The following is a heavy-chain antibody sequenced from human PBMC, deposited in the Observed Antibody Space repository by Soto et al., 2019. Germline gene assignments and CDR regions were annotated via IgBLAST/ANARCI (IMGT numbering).Heavy chain of an antibody. CDR1: GGSISSSNW. D-gene: IGHD4-17*01. Sequence: QVQLQESGPGLVKPSGTLSLTCAVSGGSISSSNWWSWVRQPPGKGLEWIGEIYHSGSTNYSPSLRSRFTMSVDKSKKQFSLRLSSVTAADTAVYYCARWDYGDPRSHTFDLWGRGTLVTVSS. J-gene: IGHJ2*01. CDR3: ARWDYGDPRSHTFDL. CDR2: IYHSGST. V-gene: IGHV4-4*02.